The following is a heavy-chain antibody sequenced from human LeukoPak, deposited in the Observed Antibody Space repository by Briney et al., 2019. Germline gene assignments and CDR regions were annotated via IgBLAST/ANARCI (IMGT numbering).Heavy chain of an antibody. V-gene: IGHV1-69*04. J-gene: IGHJ4*02. CDR2: IIPILGIA. CDR3: ARGHDYGDYY. CDR1: GGTFSSYA. Sequence: EASVKVSCKASGGTFSSYAISWVRQAPGQGLAWMGRIIPILGIANYAQKFQGRVTITADKSTSTAYMELSSLRSEDTAVYYCARGHDYGDYYWGQGTLVTVSS. D-gene: IGHD4-17*01.